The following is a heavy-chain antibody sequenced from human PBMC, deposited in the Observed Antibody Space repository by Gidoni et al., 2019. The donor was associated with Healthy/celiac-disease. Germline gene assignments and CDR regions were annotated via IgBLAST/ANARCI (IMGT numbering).Heavy chain of an antibody. V-gene: IGHV4-39*01. J-gene: IGHJ3*02. CDR1: GGSISSSSYY. D-gene: IGHD4-17*01. Sequence: QLQLQESGPGLVKPSETLSLSCTVSGGSISSSSYYWGWIRQPPGKGLEWIGSIDYMGRNYYNPARKGRVTISGETSKNQVSLKLSSVTDADTAVYYCARHLNLHSHDYGDPRDAFDIWGQGTMVTVSS. CDR3: ARHLNLHSHDYGDPRDAFDI. CDR2: IDYMGRN.